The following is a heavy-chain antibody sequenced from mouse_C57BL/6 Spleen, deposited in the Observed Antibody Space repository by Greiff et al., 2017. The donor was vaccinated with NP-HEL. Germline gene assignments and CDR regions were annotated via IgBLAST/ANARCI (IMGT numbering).Heavy chain of an antibody. D-gene: IGHD4-1*01. J-gene: IGHJ1*03. CDR1: GYSITSDY. CDR2: IIYSGST. CDR3: ARSRTGKRERWYFDV. V-gene: IGHV3-8*01. Sequence: EVQLQESGPGLAKPSQTLSLTCSVTGYSITSDYWNWIRKFPGNKLEYMGYIIYSGSTYYNPALKSRISIIRDTTKTQYYLQLNCVTTEDTSTYYCARSRTGKRERWYFDVWGTRTTVTVSS.